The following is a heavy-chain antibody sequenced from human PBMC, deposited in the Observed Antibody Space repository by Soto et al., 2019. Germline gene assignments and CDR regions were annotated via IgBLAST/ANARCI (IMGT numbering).Heavy chain of an antibody. Sequence: ASVKVSCKASGYTFTSYGISWARQAPGQGLEWMGWISAYNGNTNYAQKLQGRVTMTTDTSTSTAYMELRSLRSDDTALYYFARDNLIVVVTAHFDYWGQGTLSPSPQ. CDR2: ISAYNGNT. CDR3: ARDNLIVVVTAHFDY. V-gene: IGHV1-18*01. D-gene: IGHD2-21*02. J-gene: IGHJ4*02. CDR1: GYTFTSYG.